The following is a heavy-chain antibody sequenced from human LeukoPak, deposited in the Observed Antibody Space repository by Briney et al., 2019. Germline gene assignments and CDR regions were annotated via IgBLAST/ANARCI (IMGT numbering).Heavy chain of an antibody. V-gene: IGHV4-34*01. CDR1: GGSFSGYY. J-gene: IGHJ3*02. CDR3: ATDVGDYGPIDAFDI. D-gene: IGHD4-17*01. Sequence: SETLSLTCAVYGGSFSGYYWSWIRQPPGKGLEWIGEIYHSGSTNYNPSLKSRVTISVDKSKNQFSLKLSSVTAADTAVYYCATDVGDYGPIDAFDIWGRGTMVTVSS. CDR2: IYHSGST.